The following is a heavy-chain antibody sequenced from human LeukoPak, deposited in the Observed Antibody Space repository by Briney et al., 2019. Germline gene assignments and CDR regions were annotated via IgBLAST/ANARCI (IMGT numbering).Heavy chain of an antibody. CDR1: GGSISSGGYY. CDR2: IYYSGST. Sequence: SETLSLTCTVSGGSISSGGYYWSWIRQHPGKGLEWIGYIYYSGSTYYNPSLKSRVTISVDTSKNQFSLKLSSVTAADTAVYYCAREILSGTPTRPNNRYFDYWGQGTLVTVSS. V-gene: IGHV4-31*03. CDR3: AREILSGTPTRPNNRYFDY. D-gene: IGHD1-20*01. J-gene: IGHJ4*02.